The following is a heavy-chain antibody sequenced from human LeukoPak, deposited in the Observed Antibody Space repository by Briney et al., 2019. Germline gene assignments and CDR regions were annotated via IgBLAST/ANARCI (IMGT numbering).Heavy chain of an antibody. V-gene: IGHV3-43D*03. CDR3: AKDGRGMPDYYIDV. CDR1: GFTFDDYA. CDR2: ISWDGGST. J-gene: IGHJ6*03. Sequence: GGSLRLSCAASGFTFDDYAMHWVRQVPGKGLEWVSLISWDGGSTYYADSVKGRFTISRDNSKNSLYLQMNSLRAEDTALYYCAKDGRGMPDYYIDVWGKGTTVTVSS. D-gene: IGHD1-26*01.